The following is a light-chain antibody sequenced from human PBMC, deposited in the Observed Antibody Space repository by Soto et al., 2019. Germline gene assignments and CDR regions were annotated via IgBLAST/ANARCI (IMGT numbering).Light chain of an antibody. CDR2: GVY. CDR3: QQYHSWPPRT. CDR1: QSVSSY. Sequence: TRSPANVPLPLVERASLSFRGSQSVSSYLAWYQQKPGQAPRLLIYGVYTRAPGIPARFSGSGSGTEFTLTLSSLQSEDFAVYYCQQYHSWPPRTFGQGTKVDIK. V-gene: IGKV3D-15*01. J-gene: IGKJ1*01.